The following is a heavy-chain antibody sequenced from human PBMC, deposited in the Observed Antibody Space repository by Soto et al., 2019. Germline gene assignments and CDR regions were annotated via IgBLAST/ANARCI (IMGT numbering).Heavy chain of an antibody. V-gene: IGHV2-26*01. Sequence: EALSLTCAVSGGSISSYYWSWIRQPPGKALEWLAHIFSNDEKSYSTSLKSRLTISKDTSKSQVVLTMTNMDPVDTATYYCARNVLGYCSGGSCSHNWFDPWGQGTLVTVSS. CDR3: ARNVLGYCSGGSCSHNWFDP. CDR1: GGSISSYYW. CDR2: IFSNDEK. J-gene: IGHJ5*02. D-gene: IGHD2-15*01.